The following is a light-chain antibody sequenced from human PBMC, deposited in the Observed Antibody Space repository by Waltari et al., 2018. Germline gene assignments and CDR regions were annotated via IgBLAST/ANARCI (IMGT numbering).Light chain of an antibody. J-gene: IGLJ2*01. CDR2: EGD. CDR1: SSDVGVYNL. CDR3: CSYAGSCTVV. Sequence: QSALTQPASVSGSPGQSITISCTETSSDVGVYNLVSWYQQHPGKVPKLIIYEGDRRPSGVSNRFSGSRSGNTASLTISGLQAEDEADYYCCSYAGSCTVVFGGGTKLTVL. V-gene: IGLV2-23*01.